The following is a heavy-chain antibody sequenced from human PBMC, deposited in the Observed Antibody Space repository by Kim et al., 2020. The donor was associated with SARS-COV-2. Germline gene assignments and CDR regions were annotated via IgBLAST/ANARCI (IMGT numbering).Heavy chain of an antibody. CDR3: ARGLSIALRNYYYYGMDV. CDR2: ISAYNGNT. J-gene: IGHJ6*02. CDR1: GYTFTSYG. Sequence: ASVKVSCKASGYTFTSYGISWVRQAPGQGLEWMGWISAYNGNTNYAQKLQGIDTMTTDTSTSTAYMELRSLRSDDTAVYYCARGLSIALRNYYYYGMDVWGQGTTVTVSS. D-gene: IGHD6-6*01. V-gene: IGHV1-18*04.